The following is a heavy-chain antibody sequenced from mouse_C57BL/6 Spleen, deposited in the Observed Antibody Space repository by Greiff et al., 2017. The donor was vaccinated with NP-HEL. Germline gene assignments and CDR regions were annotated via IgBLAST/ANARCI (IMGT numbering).Heavy chain of an antibody. CDR3: ARDGSKGYFDY. J-gene: IGHJ2*01. Sequence: EVHLVESGGGLVKPGGSLKLSCAASGFTFSSYAMSWVRQTPEKRLEWVATISDGGSYTYYPDNVKGRFTISRDNAKNNLYLQMSHLKSEDTAMYYCARDGSKGYFDYWGQGTTLTVSS. CDR1: GFTFSSYA. D-gene: IGHD2-5*01. CDR2: ISDGGSYT. V-gene: IGHV5-4*01.